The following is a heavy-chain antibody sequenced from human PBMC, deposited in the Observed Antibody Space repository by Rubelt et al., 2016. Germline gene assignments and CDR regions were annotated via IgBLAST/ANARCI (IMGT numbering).Heavy chain of an antibody. CDR3: ARTYYYDSSGPVDY. V-gene: IGHV4-39*01. D-gene: IGHD3-22*01. Sequence: QLQLQESGPGLVKPSETLSLTCTVSGGSISSSSYYWGWIRQPPGKGLEWIGSIYYSGSTYYNPSLKSRVTISVNTSKNQFALKRSAGTAADTAVYYCARTYYYDSSGPVDYWGQGTLVTVSS. CDR2: IYYSGST. J-gene: IGHJ4*02. CDR1: GGSISSSSYY.